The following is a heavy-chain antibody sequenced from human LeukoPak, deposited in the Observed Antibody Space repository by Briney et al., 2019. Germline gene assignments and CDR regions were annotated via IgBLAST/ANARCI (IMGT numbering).Heavy chain of an antibody. CDR3: ARGLYCSSTSCYENAFDI. V-gene: IGHV4-34*01. CDR2: INHSGST. CDR1: GGSFSGDY. D-gene: IGHD2-2*01. Sequence: SETLSLTCAVYGGSFSGDYWSWIRQPPGKGREWIGEINHSGSTNYNPSLKSRVTISVDTSKNQFSLKLSSVTAADTAVYYCARGLYCSSTSCYENAFDIWGQGTMVTVSS. J-gene: IGHJ3*02.